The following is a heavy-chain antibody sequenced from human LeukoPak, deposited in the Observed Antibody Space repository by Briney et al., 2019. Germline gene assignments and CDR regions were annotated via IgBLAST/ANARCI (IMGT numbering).Heavy chain of an antibody. J-gene: IGHJ4*02. CDR1: GFTFSSYA. D-gene: IGHD1-26*01. Sequence: GGSLRLSCAASGFTFSSYAMHWVRQAPGKGLEWVAVISYDGSNKYYADSVKGRFTISRDNSKNTLYLQMNSLRAEDTAVYYCARETVLSGRYLDDPQYFDYWRQGTLVTVST. CDR3: ARETVLSGRYLDDPQYFDY. CDR2: ISYDGSNK. V-gene: IGHV3-30*01.